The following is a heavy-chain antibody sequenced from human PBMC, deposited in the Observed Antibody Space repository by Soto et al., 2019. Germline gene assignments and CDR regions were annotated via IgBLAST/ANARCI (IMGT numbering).Heavy chain of an antibody. CDR1: GFTFSSCW. J-gene: IGHJ4*02. CDR2: IKQDGSEK. Sequence: PGGSLRLSCAASGFTFSSCWMSWVRQAPGKGLEWVANIKQDGSEKYYVDSVKGRFTISRDNAENSLYLQMNSLRAEDTAVYYCARQYDFIWGSYPIDYWGLGTLVTVSS. V-gene: IGHV3-7*01. D-gene: IGHD3-16*02. CDR3: ARQYDFIWGSYPIDY.